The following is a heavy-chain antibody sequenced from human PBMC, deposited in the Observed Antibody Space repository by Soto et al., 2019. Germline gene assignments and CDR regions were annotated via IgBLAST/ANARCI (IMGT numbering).Heavy chain of an antibody. J-gene: IGHJ4*02. CDR2: IYYSGST. V-gene: IGHV4-39*01. CDR3: ARQRRQGVATTVDY. D-gene: IGHD5-12*01. CDR1: GGSFSSSSYY. Sequence: QLQLQESGPGLVKPSETLSLTCTVSGGSFSSSSYYWGWIRQPPGKGLEWIGSIYYSGSTYYNPSLTSRVTISVDTSKNQFSLKLSSVTAADTAVYYCARQRRQGVATTVDYWGQGTLVTVSS.